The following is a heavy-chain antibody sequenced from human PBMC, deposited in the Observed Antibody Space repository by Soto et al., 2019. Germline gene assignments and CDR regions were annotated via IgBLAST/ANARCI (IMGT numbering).Heavy chain of an antibody. J-gene: IGHJ6*03. CDR2: IWYDGSNK. Sequence: PGGSLRLSCAASGFTFSSYGMHWVRQAPGKGLEWVAVIWYDGSNKYYADSVKGRFTISRDNSKNTLYLQMNSLRAEDTAVYYCAREPPVTTANYYYYMDVWGKGTTVTVSS. V-gene: IGHV3-33*01. CDR1: GFTFSSYG. CDR3: AREPPVTTANYYYYMDV. D-gene: IGHD4-17*01.